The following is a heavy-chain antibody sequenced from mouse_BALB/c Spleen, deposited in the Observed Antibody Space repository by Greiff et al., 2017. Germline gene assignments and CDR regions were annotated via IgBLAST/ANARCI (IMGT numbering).Heavy chain of an antibody. Sequence: VQLQQSGAELARPGASVKLSCKASGYTFTSYWMQWVKQRPGQGLEWIGAIYPGDGDTRYTQKFKGKATLTADKSSSTAYMQLSSLASEDSAVYYCARGVFSSYDWYFDVWGAGTTVTVSS. CDR3: ARGVFSSYDWYFDV. V-gene: IGHV1-87*01. CDR1: GYTFTSYW. J-gene: IGHJ1*01. CDR2: IYPGDGDT. D-gene: IGHD1-1*01.